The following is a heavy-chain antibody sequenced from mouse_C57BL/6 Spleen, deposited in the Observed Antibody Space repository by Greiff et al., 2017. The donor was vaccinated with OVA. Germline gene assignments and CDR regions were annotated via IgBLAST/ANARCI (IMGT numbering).Heavy chain of an antibody. D-gene: IGHD2-3*01. V-gene: IGHV3-6*01. J-gene: IGHJ2*01. CDR2: ISYDGSN. CDR3: ARDNDGYYVDFDY. CDR1: GYSITSGYY. Sequence: DVKLVESGPGLVKPSQSLSLTCSVTGYSITSGYYWNWIRQFPGNNLEWMGYISYDGSNNYNPSLKNRISITRDTSKNQFFLKLNAVTTEDTATYYCARDNDGYYVDFDYWGQGTTLTVSS.